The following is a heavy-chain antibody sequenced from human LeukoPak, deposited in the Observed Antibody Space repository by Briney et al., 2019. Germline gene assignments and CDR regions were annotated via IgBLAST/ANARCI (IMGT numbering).Heavy chain of an antibody. V-gene: IGHV3-30*04. D-gene: IGHD6-19*01. Sequence: GGSLRLSCAASGFTFSSYAMHWVRQAPGKGLERVAVISYDGSNKYYADSVKGRFTISRDNSKNTLYLQMNSLRAEDTAVYYCARDRGRAWQWLNYWGQGTLVTVSS. CDR2: ISYDGSNK. J-gene: IGHJ4*02. CDR1: GFTFSSYA. CDR3: ARDRGRAWQWLNY.